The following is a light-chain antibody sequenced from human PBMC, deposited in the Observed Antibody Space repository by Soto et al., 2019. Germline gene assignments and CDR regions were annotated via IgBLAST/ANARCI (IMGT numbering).Light chain of an antibody. V-gene: IGLV1-44*01. Sequence: QAVVTQPPSASGTPGQRVTISCSGSSSNIGSNTVNWYQQLPGTAPKLLICSNNQRPSGVPDRFSGSKSDTSASLAISGLQSEDEADYYCAAWDDSLNGVVFGGGTKVTVL. J-gene: IGLJ2*01. CDR2: SNN. CDR1: SSNIGSNT. CDR3: AAWDDSLNGVV.